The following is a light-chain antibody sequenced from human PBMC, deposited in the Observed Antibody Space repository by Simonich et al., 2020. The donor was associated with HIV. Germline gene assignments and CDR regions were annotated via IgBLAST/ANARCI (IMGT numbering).Light chain of an antibody. CDR1: QSVSSY. J-gene: IGKJ5*01. Sequence: IVLTQSPATLSLSPGERATLSCRASQSVSSYLAWAQHKPGHAPRLLIYDASNRATGIPARFSGSGSGTDFTLIISSLESEDFAVYYCQQRSNWITFGQGTRLEIK. CDR3: QQRSNWIT. V-gene: IGKV3-11*01. CDR2: DAS.